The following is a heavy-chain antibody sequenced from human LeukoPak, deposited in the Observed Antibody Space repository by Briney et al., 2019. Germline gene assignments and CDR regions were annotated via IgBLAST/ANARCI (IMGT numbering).Heavy chain of an antibody. CDR3: AKDPTSSSALDY. CDR2: ISRSSSNI. D-gene: IGHD6-6*01. J-gene: IGHJ4*02. CDR1: GFNFSSYS. Sequence: GGSLRLSCAASGFNFSSYSMNWVRQAPGKGLEWVTYISRSSSNIYYADSVKGRFTISRDNAKNSLYLQLNTLRAEDTAVYYCAKDPTSSSALDYWGQGTLVTVSS. V-gene: IGHV3-48*01.